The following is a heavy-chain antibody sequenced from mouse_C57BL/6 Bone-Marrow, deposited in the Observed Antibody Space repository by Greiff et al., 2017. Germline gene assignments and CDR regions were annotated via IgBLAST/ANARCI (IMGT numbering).Heavy chain of an antibody. Sequence: EVKLMESGGGLVKPGGSLKLSCAVSGFTFSSYAMSWVRQTPPKRLEWVATLSDGGSYTYYPANVKGRFTITRDNAKNNLYLKMSTLKSEDTAMYSCVRVRRDDVFSSPYARDYGGQGPSDTVSS. CDR1: GFTFSSYA. CDR3: VRVRRDDVFSSPYARDY. D-gene: IGHD6-1*01. CDR2: LSDGGSYT. J-gene: IGHJ4*01. V-gene: IGHV5-4*03.